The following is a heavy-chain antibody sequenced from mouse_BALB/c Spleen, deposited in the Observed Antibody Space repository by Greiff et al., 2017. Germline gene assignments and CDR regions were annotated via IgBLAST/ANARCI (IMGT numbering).Heavy chain of an antibody. Sequence: EVMLVESGPSLVKPSQTLSLTCSVTGDSITSGYWNWIRKFPGNKLEYMGYISYSGSTYYNPSLKSRISITRDTSKNQYYLQLNSVTTEDTATYYCASLYGSSEGVYAMDYWGQGTSVTVSS. CDR2: ISYSGST. V-gene: IGHV3-8*02. J-gene: IGHJ4*01. CDR3: ASLYGSSEGVYAMDY. D-gene: IGHD1-1*01. CDR1: GDSITSGY.